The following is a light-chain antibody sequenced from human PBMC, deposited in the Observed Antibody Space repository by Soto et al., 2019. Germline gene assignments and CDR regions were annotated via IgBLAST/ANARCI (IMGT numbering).Light chain of an antibody. Sequence: QSALTQPRSVSGSPGQSVTISYNGTSCDVGTFNYVSWYQQHPGKAPKLIIYDVTQRPSGVPDRFSGSKSGNTASLTISGLQSEDEADYFCCSYAGTNTHVVIGGGTKLTVL. CDR2: DVT. J-gene: IGLJ2*01. V-gene: IGLV2-11*01. CDR3: CSYAGTNTHVV. CDR1: SCDVGTFNY.